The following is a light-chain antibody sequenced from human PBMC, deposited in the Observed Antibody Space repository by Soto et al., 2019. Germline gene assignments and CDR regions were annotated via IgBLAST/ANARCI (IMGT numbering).Light chain of an antibody. CDR3: QSYDSSLSFYV. J-gene: IGLJ1*01. CDR2: GNS. Sequence: QSVLTQPPSVSGAPGQRVTISCTGSSSNIGAGYDVHWYQQLPGTAPKLLIYGNSNRPSGVPDRFSGSKSGTSASLGITGLQAEDEADYYCQSYDSSLSFYVFGTGTKVTVL. CDR1: SSNIGAGYD. V-gene: IGLV1-40*01.